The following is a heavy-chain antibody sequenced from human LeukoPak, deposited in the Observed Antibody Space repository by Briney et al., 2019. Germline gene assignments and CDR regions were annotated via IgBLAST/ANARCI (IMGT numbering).Heavy chain of an antibody. J-gene: IGHJ4*02. Sequence: SQTLLLTCAISGDSVSGSSVAWNWIRQSPSRGLEWLGRTYYRSKWYSDYAESVKGRITINPDTSKNQFSLQLSSVTPEDTAVYYCTRHSSSWMLFDIWGQGTLVTVSS. CDR3: TRHSSSWMLFDI. D-gene: IGHD6-13*01. V-gene: IGHV6-1*01. CDR1: GDSVSGSSVA. CDR2: TYYRSKWYS.